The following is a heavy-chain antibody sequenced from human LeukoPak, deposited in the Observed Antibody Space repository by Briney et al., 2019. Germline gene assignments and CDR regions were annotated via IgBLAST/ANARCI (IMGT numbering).Heavy chain of an antibody. CDR2: ISGSGGST. Sequence: AGGSLRLSCAASGFTFSSYGMSWVRQAPGKGLEWVSAISGSGGSTYYADSVKGRFTISRDNAKNSLYLQMNSLRAEDTAVYYCASITTGGLSRAFDIWGQGTMVTVSS. D-gene: IGHD3-22*01. J-gene: IGHJ3*02. V-gene: IGHV3-23*01. CDR3: ASITTGGLSRAFDI. CDR1: GFTFSSYG.